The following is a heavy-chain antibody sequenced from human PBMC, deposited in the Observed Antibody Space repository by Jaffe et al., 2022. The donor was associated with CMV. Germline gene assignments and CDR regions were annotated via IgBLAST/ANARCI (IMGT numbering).Heavy chain of an antibody. D-gene: IGHD2-8*01. CDR2: IIPILGIA. Sequence: QVQLVQSGAEVKKPGSSVKVSCKASGGTFSSYAISWVRQAPGQGLEWMGRIIPILGIANYAQKFQGRVTITADKSTSTAYMELSSLRSEDTAVYYCARDRYRESGTPLLYQNGYWGQGTLVTVSS. CDR3: ARDRYRESGTPLLYQNGY. J-gene: IGHJ4*02. CDR1: GGTFSSYA. V-gene: IGHV1-69*09.